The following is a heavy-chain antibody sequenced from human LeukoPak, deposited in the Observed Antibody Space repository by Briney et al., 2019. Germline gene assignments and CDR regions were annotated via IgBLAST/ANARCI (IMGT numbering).Heavy chain of an antibody. J-gene: IGHJ4*02. Sequence: GGSLRLSCAASGFTVSSNYMSWVRQAPGKGLEWVSVIYSGGSTYYADSVKGRFTISRDNSKNTLYLQRNSLRAEDTAVYYCARELYYGSGFDYWGQGTLVTVSS. CDR1: GFTVSSNY. V-gene: IGHV3-66*01. D-gene: IGHD3-10*01. CDR3: ARELYYGSGFDY. CDR2: IYSGGST.